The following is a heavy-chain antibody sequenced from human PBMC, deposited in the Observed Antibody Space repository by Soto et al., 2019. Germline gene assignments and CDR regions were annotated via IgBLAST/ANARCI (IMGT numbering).Heavy chain of an antibody. V-gene: IGHV1-3*01. CDR2: INAGNGKT. CDR1: GYTFTSYA. Sequence: ASVKVSCKASGYTFTSYAMHWVRQAPGQRLEWMGWINAGNGKTKYAQKFQGRVTITTDESTSTAYMELSSLRSEDTAVYYCARDYDRPFGMDVWGQGTTVTVS. CDR3: ARDYDRPFGMDV. D-gene: IGHD3-22*01. J-gene: IGHJ6*02.